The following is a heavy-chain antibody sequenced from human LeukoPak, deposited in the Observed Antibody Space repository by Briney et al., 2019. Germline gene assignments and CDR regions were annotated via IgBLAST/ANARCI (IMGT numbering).Heavy chain of an antibody. D-gene: IGHD6-19*01. CDR3: ASAAGPFDN. V-gene: IGHV3-33*01. Sequence: LTGGSLRLSCAASGFISSSYGMHWVRQAPGKGLEWVAVIWYDGSIKYYADSVKGRFTISRDNSKNTLYLQMNSLRAEDTALYYCASAAGPFDNWGQGTLVTVSS. CDR2: IWYDGSIK. J-gene: IGHJ4*02. CDR1: GFISSSYG.